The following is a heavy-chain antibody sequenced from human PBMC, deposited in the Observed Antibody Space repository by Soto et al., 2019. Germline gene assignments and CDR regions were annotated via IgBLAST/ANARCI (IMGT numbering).Heavy chain of an antibody. J-gene: IGHJ6*02. Sequence: GSLRLSCAASGFTVSSNYMSWVRQAPGKGLEWVSVIYSGGSTYYADSVKGRFTISRDNSKNTLYLQMNSLRAEDTAVYYCASTYYDFWSGYLAGGYYYGMDVWGQGTTVTVSS. CDR1: GFTVSSNY. V-gene: IGHV3-53*01. CDR3: ASTYYDFWSGYLAGGYYYGMDV. CDR2: IYSGGST. D-gene: IGHD3-3*01.